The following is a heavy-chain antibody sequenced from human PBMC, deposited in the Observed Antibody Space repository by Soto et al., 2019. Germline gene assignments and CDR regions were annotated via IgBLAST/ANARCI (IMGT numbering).Heavy chain of an antibody. CDR2: FYSSGSI. CDR3: ARMYSSGSGWFHP. Sequence: SETLSLTCFVSCYSITAGGYYWSWIRRHPGKGLEWIGSFYSSGSIIYNPSLRSRVSISGDTSSNQFSMSLTSVTAADTARYYCARMYSSGSGWFHPWGQGTLVTVSS. CDR1: CYSITAGGYY. J-gene: IGHJ5*02. D-gene: IGHD6-19*01. V-gene: IGHV4-31*03.